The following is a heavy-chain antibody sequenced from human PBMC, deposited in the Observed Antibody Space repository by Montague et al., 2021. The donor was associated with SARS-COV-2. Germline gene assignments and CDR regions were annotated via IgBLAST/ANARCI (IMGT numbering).Heavy chain of an antibody. CDR3: ARQEYYYDSSGYGRMDWFDP. CDR1: GDSVSTDNW. D-gene: IGHD3-22*01. Sequence: SETLSLTCVVYGDSVSTDNWRTWVRLPPGQGLAWFGGIYYSGSTYYNPSLKSRVTISVDTSKNQFSLKLSSVTAADTAVYYCARQEYYYDSSGYGRMDWFDPWGQGTLVTVSS. J-gene: IGHJ5*02. V-gene: IGHV4-4*02. CDR2: IYYSGST.